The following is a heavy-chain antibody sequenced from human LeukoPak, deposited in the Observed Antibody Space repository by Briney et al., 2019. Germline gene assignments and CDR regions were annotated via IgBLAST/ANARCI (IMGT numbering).Heavy chain of an antibody. V-gene: IGHV4-4*07. CDR1: GGSISDFY. CDR3: ARNAGDY. J-gene: IGHJ4*02. CDR2: IYISGNT. D-gene: IGHD1-1*01. Sequence: PSETLSLTCTVSGGSISDFYWSWIRQPAGKGLEWIGRIYISGNTNYNPSLKSRVTMSLDTSKNHFSLGLRSVTAADTAVYYCARNAGDYWGQGTLVTVSS.